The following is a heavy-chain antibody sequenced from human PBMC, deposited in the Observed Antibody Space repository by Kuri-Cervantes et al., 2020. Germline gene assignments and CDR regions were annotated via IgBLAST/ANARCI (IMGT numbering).Heavy chain of an antibody. CDR3: ARDNSYNWNYVGWFDP. Sequence: GGSLKISCAASGLTFSSYWMSWVRQAPGKGLEWVANIKQDGSEKYYADSVKGRFTISRDNSKNTLYLQMNSLRAEDTAVYYCARDNSYNWNYVGWFDPWGQGTLVTVSS. CDR2: IKQDGSEK. CDR1: GLTFSSYW. V-gene: IGHV3-7*01. J-gene: IGHJ5*02. D-gene: IGHD1-7*01.